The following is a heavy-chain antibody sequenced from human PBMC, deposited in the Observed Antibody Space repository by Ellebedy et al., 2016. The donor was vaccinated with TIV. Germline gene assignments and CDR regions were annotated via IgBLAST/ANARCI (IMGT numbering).Heavy chain of an antibody. D-gene: IGHD4-17*01. CDR2: IIPIFGTA. CDR1: GGTFSSYP. CDR3: ARGQLHYGDYFDH. J-gene: IGHJ4*02. V-gene: IGHV1-69*06. Sequence: ASVKVSCKASGGTFSSYPISWVRQAPGQGLEWMGGIIPIFGTANYAQKFQGRVTITADKSTSTAYMELSSLRSEDTAVYYCARGQLHYGDYFDHWGQGTLVTVSS.